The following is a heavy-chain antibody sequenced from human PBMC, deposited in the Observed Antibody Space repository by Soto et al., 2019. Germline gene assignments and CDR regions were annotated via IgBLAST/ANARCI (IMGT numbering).Heavy chain of an antibody. D-gene: IGHD3-10*01. CDR3: AKDLISLPGSSDY. Sequence: EVQRLESGGGLVPPGGSLRLSCAASGFTFSSYAMSWVRQAPGKGLEWVSASSGSGGSTYYADSVKGRFTISRDNSKNTLYLQMNSLRAEDTAVYYCAKDLISLPGSSDYWGQGTLVTVSS. J-gene: IGHJ4*02. CDR2: SSGSGGST. CDR1: GFTFSSYA. V-gene: IGHV3-23*01.